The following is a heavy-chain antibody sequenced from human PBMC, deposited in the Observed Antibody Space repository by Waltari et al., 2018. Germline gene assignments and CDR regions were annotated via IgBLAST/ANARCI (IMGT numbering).Heavy chain of an antibody. V-gene: IGHV4-34*01. CDR3: GRAPATSWFGYSVY. J-gene: IGHJ4*02. CDR2: LTHTGDS. D-gene: IGHD2-2*01. CDR1: GAPFGGLY. Sequence: QAQLQQWGAGLLKPSETLSLTCGESGAPFGGLYWSWIRQAPGKGLEWIGDLTHTGDSNINPSLKSRLTISVDTSKRQFSLELTSVTPADTAVYYCGRAPATSWFGYSVYWGQGTVVTVSS.